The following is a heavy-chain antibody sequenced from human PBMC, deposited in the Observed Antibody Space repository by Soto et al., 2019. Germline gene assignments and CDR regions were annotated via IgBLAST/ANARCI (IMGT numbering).Heavy chain of an antibody. J-gene: IGHJ4*02. CDR2: INHSGST. CDR3: ARRATTSYFDY. V-gene: IGHV4-34*01. D-gene: IGHD4-17*01. CDR1: GGSFSGYY. Sequence: LSETLSLTCAVYGGSFSGYYWSWIRQPPGKGLEWIGEINHSGSTNYNPSLKSRVTISVDTSKNQLSLKLSSVTAADTAVYYCARRATTSYFDYWGQGSLVTV.